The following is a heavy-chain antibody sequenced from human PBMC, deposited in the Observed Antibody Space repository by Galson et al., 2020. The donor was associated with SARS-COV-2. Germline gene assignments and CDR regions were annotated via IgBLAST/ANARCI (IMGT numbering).Heavy chain of an antibody. D-gene: IGHD3-3*01. CDR2: IKKREGER. Sequence: GGSLRLSCVASGFTFSRYWMNWVRQAPGKGLEWVANIKKREGERYYVDSVKGRFSISRDNAKNSLYLQMNSLKAEDTAMYYCARDDFSLEGPRDSFNLWGQGTMVTVSS. J-gene: IGHJ3*01. CDR1: GFTFSRYW. V-gene: IGHV3-7*03. CDR3: ARDDFSLEGPRDSFNL.